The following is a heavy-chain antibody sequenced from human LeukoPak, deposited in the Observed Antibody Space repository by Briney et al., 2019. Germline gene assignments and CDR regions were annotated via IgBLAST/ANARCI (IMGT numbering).Heavy chain of an antibody. V-gene: IGHV4-59*05. CDR1: GGSISYYY. CDR3: ARGGGYSYGRNPANFDY. D-gene: IGHD5-18*01. CDR2: IYYSGST. Sequence: PSETLPLTCTISGGSISYYYWSWIRQPPGKGLEWIGSIYYSGSTYYNPSLKSRVTISVDTSKNQFSLKLSSVTAADTAVYYCARGGGYSYGRNPANFDYWGQGTLVTVSS. J-gene: IGHJ4*02.